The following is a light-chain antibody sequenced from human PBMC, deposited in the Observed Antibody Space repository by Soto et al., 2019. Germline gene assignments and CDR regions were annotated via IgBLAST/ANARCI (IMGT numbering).Light chain of an antibody. Sequence: DIQMTQSPATRSASVGDRVSITCRASQSIDSWLAWYQQKPGTAPKLLIYKASSLQSGVPSRFSGSGSGTDFTLTISSLQPDDFATYFCQQYSTYWTFGQGTKVDIK. CDR3: QQYSTYWT. V-gene: IGKV1-5*03. J-gene: IGKJ1*01. CDR1: QSIDSW. CDR2: KAS.